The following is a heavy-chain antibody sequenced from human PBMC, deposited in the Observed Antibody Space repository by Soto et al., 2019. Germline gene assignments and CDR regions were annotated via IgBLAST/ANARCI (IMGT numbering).Heavy chain of an antibody. Sequence: PSETLSLTCAVYGGSFSGYYWSWIRQPPGKGLEWIGEINHSGSTNYNPSLKSRVTISVDTSKNQFSLKLSSVTAADTAVYYCARGLRYFDWFHHRSYYFDYWGQGTLVTVSS. CDR1: GGSFSGYY. J-gene: IGHJ4*02. CDR3: ARGLRYFDWFHHRSYYFDY. V-gene: IGHV4-34*01. D-gene: IGHD3-9*01. CDR2: INHSGST.